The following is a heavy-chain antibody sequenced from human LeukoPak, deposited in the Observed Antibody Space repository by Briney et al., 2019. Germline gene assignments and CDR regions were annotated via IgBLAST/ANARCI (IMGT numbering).Heavy chain of an antibody. J-gene: IGHJ4*02. CDR1: GFTFSSYW. D-gene: IGHD6-19*01. CDR2: IKQDGSEK. V-gene: IGHV3-7*01. Sequence: GGSLRLSCAASGFTFSSYWMSWVRQAPGKGLEWVANIKQDGSEKYYVDSVKGRFTISRDNAKNSLYLQMNSLRAEDTAAYYCAKVAGDGPYYFNYWGQGTLVTVSS. CDR3: AKVAGDGPYYFNY.